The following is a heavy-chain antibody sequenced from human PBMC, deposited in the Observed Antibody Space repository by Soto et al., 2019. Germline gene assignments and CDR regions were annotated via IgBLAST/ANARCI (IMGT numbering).Heavy chain of an antibody. CDR2: ISSSGRNT. Sequence: EVQLLESGGGLVQPGGSLRLSCAASGFTFSSYAMSWVRQAPGKGLEWVSGISSSGRNTYYADSVKGRFTISRDNSKNTQYLKRASLRAEDTALYYWAKGGQRGGGGYFDYWGQGTLVTVSS. CDR1: GFTFSSYA. J-gene: IGHJ4*02. D-gene: IGHD6-25*01. CDR3: AKGGQRGGGGYFDY. V-gene: IGHV3-23*01.